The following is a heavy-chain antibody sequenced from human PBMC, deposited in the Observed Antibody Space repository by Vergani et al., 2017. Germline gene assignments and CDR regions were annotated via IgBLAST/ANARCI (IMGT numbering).Heavy chain of an antibody. CDR3: TTSGWGDYYLDP. CDR2: IKSKTDGGTT. D-gene: IGHD2-21*02. J-gene: IGHJ5*02. CDR1: GFTFSNAW. V-gene: IGHV3-15*01. Sequence: EVQLVESGGGLVKPGGSLRLSCAASGFTFSNAWMSWVRQAPGKGLEWVGRIKSKTDGGTTDYAAPVKGRFTISRDDSKNTLYLNMNSLKTEDTAVYYCTTSGWGDYYLDPWGQGTLVTVSS.